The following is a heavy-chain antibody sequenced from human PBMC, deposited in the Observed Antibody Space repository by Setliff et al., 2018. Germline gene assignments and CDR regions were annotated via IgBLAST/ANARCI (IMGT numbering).Heavy chain of an antibody. V-gene: IGHV4-59*11. CDR1: GGSISSHY. J-gene: IGHJ6*02. D-gene: IGHD1-26*01. Sequence: PSETLSLTCTVSGGSISSHYWSWIRQPPGKGLEWIGSIYYSGSTNYNPSLKSRVTISVDTSKNQFSLKLSSVTAADPAVYYCASSSGSYPGSTYYYYGMDVWGQGTTVTVSS. CDR2: IYYSGST. CDR3: ASSSGSYPGSTYYYYGMDV.